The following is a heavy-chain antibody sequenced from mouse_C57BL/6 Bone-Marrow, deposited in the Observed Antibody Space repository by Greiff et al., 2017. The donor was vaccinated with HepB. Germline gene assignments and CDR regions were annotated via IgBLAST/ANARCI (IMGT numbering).Heavy chain of an antibody. CDR3: ARLGSSSYYFDY. CDR1: GFTFSDYY. Sequence: EVMLVESEGGLVQPGSSMKLSCTASGFTFSDYYMAWVRQVPEKGLEWVANINYDGSSTYYLDSLKSRFIISRDNAKNILYLQMSSLKSEDTATYYCARLGSSSYYFDYWGQGTTLTVSS. CDR2: INYDGSST. J-gene: IGHJ2*01. V-gene: IGHV5-16*01. D-gene: IGHD1-1*01.